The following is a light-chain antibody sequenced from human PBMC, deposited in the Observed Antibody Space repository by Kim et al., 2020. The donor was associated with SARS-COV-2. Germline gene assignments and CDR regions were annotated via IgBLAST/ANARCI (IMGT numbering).Light chain of an antibody. CDR3: QQYNKGPRT. J-gene: IGKJ1*01. V-gene: IGKV3-15*01. Sequence: VSQGETATLSGRASQSVSSNLAWYQQKSGQAPRLLIYGASARATGISARFSGGGYGTEFTLTISSLQSEDFAVYYCQQYNKGPRTFGQGTKVDIK. CDR2: GAS. CDR1: QSVSSN.